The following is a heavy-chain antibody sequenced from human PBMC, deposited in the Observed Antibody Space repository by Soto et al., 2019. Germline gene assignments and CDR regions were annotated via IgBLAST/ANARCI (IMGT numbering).Heavy chain of an antibody. CDR3: ARDVYYENSGCLAFDI. CDR1: GFNFSTYG. J-gene: IGHJ3*02. CDR2: ISYDGNNK. V-gene: IGHV3-30*03. D-gene: IGHD3-22*01. Sequence: GGSLRLSCAASGFNFSTYGIHWVRQAPGKGLEWVAVISYDGNNKFYADSMKGRFTISRDNSKNTLYLQMNSLRTDDTAVYYCARDVYYENSGCLAFDIWGHGTM.